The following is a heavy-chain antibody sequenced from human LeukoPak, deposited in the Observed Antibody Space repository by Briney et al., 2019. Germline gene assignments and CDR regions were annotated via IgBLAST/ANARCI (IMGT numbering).Heavy chain of an antibody. CDR3: ARHPIKLRWSSGWYYFDY. CDR2: IYFRDNT. V-gene: IGHV4-39*01. D-gene: IGHD6-19*01. CDR1: GGSVSGSSDY. J-gene: IGHJ4*02. Sequence: PSETLPLTCTVSGGSVSGSSDYWGWIRQPPGKGLEWIGSIYFRDNTYYNPSLKSRVTISVDTSKKQFSLTLKSVTDADTAVYYCARHPIKLRWSSGWYYFDYWGQGTLITVSS.